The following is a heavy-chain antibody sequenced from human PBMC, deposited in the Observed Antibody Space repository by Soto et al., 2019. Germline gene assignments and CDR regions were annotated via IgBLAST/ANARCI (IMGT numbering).Heavy chain of an antibody. J-gene: IGHJ6*02. V-gene: IGHV3-30*18. Sequence: GGSLRLSCAASGFTFSSYGMHWVRQAPGKGLEWVAVISYDGSNKYYADSVKGRFTISRDNSKNTLYLQMNSLRAEDTAVYYCAKDVGSWSGYYYYGMDVWGQGTTVTVSS. CDR3: AKDVGSWSGYYYYGMDV. D-gene: IGHD3-3*01. CDR1: GFTFSSYG. CDR2: ISYDGSNK.